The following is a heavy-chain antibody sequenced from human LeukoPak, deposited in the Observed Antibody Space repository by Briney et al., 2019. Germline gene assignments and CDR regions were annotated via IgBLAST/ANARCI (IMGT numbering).Heavy chain of an antibody. D-gene: IGHD5-12*01. CDR3: ARSDIAGGYSGYGDY. J-gene: IGHJ4*02. CDR2: INPSGGSA. V-gene: IGHV1-46*01. Sequence: ASVKVSCKASGYTFTSYYTHWVRQAPGQGLEWMGIINPSGGSASCAQKFQGRVTMTRDTSTSTVYMELSSLRSEDTAVYYCARSDIAGGYSGYGDYWGQGTLVTVSS. CDR1: GYTFTSYY.